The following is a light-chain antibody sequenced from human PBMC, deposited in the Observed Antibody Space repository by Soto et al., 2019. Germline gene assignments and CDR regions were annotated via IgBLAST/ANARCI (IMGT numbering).Light chain of an antibody. J-gene: IGKJ1*01. CDR3: QHYNSYSEA. V-gene: IGKV1-5*03. CDR1: QTISSW. Sequence: DIHMTQSPSTLSGSVGHIFTITCRASQTISSWLAWYQQKPGKAPKLLIYKASTLKSGVPSRLRGSGYGTELTITISSLKTDDFATYYCQHYNSYSEAFGHGTKVDIK. CDR2: KAS.